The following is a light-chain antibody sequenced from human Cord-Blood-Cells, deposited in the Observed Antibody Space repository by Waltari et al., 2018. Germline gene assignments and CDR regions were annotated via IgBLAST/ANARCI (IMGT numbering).Light chain of an antibody. Sequence: HSALTPPASVSGSPGQSITISCTGTPSDVRGCNHVPWYQPHPGKAPKLMIYDVSNRPSGVSNRFSGSKSGNTASLTISGLQAEDEADYYCSSYTSSSTYVFGTGTKVTVL. CDR1: PSDVRGCNH. V-gene: IGLV2-14*01. CDR2: DVS. J-gene: IGLJ1*01. CDR3: SSYTSSSTYV.